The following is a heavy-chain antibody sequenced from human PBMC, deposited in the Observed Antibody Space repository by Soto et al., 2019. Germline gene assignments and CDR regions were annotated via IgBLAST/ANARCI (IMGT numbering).Heavy chain of an antibody. CDR2: IYYRGIT. CDR1: GGSISSYY. D-gene: IGHD1-7*01. V-gene: IGHV4-59*01. J-gene: IGHJ4*02. CDR3: ARGSLDWYYPPNFDY. Sequence: QVQLQESGPGLVKPSETLSLTCTVSGGSISSYYWSWIRQPPGKGLEWIGYIYYRGITNYNPSLKSRVIISVDTSRYQCSLKLSSVTAADTAVYYCARGSLDWYYPPNFDYWGQGTLVTVSS.